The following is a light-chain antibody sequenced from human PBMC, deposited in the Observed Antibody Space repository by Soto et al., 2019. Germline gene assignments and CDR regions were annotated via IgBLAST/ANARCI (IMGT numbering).Light chain of an antibody. V-gene: IGLV2-23*02. Sequence: QSALTQPASVSGSPGQSITISCTGTSSDVGSYNLVSWYQQHPGKAPKLMIYEVSKRPSGVSNRFSGSKSGNTASLTISGLQAEDEADYYCCSYAGSSTFAHVFGTGTKVTVL. J-gene: IGLJ1*01. CDR3: CSYAGSSTFAHV. CDR1: SSDVGSYNL. CDR2: EVS.